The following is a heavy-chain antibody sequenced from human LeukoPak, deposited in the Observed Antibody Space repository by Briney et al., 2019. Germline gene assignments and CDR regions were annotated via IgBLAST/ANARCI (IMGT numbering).Heavy chain of an antibody. J-gene: IGHJ2*01. Sequence: GGSLRLSCAASRFTFSVHAMHWVRQAPGKGLEWVSIISYDGSNKYYADSVKGRFTTSRDNSKNTLYLQMNSLRAEDTAVYYCAKGSSTYSITSYWYFDLWGRGTPVTVSS. CDR1: RFTFSVHA. CDR3: AKGSSTYSITSYWYFDL. CDR2: ISYDGSNK. D-gene: IGHD6-13*01. V-gene: IGHV3-30-3*01.